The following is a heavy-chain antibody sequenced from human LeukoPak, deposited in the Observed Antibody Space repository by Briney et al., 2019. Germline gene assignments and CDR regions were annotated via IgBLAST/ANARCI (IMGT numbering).Heavy chain of an antibody. CDR3: ARTGSYYGGGAFDN. Sequence: SETLSLTCTVSGGSISSSSYYWGWIRQPPGKGLEWIGSIYYSGSTYYNPSLKSRVTISVDTSKNQFSLKLSSVTAADTAVYYCARTGSYYGGGAFDNWGHGTMVTVSS. D-gene: IGHD1-26*01. J-gene: IGHJ3*02. CDR1: GGSISSSSYY. CDR2: IYYSGST. V-gene: IGHV4-39*01.